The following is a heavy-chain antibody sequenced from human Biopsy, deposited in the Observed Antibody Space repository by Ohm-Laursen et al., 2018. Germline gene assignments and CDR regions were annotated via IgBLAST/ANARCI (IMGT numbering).Heavy chain of an antibody. CDR3: TRAGGGKIYGL. Sequence: TLSLTWTVSGVSINTGGYYWTWIRQHPGTGLEWIGYIHYSGNTLCNPSLKSRLTISVDTSRNQFSLKLTSVTAADTALYYCTRAGGGKIYGLWGQGTLVTVSS. J-gene: IGHJ4*02. V-gene: IGHV4-31*02. CDR1: GVSINTGGYY. CDR2: IHYSGNT. D-gene: IGHD3-16*01.